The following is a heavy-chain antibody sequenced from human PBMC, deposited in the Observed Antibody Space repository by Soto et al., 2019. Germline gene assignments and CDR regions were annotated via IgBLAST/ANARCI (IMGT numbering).Heavy chain of an antibody. V-gene: IGHV4-34*01. D-gene: IGHD2-2*01. Sequence: QVQLQQWGAGLLKPSETLSLTCAVSGASLRGYYWGWFRQPPGQGLEWIGEVNHSGSTKYNPSLKSRVTISVVTSKNQFSLKLNSVTAADTAVYYCGSVGRVPWGQGTLVTVSS. J-gene: IGHJ4*02. CDR1: GASLRGYY. CDR3: GSVGRVP. CDR2: VNHSGST.